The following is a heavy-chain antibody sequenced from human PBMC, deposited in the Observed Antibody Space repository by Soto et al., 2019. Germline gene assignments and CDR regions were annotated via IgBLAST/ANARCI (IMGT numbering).Heavy chain of an antibody. D-gene: IGHD3-9*01. CDR2: IYSGGST. Sequence: PGGSLRLSCAASGFTVSSNYMSWVRQAPGKGLEWVSVIYSGGSTYYAGSVKGRFTISRDNSKNTLYLQMNSLRAEDTAVYYCARGHDAGYFDWLLLDGMDVWGQGTTVTVSS. V-gene: IGHV3-53*01. CDR1: GFTVSSNY. J-gene: IGHJ6*02. CDR3: ARGHDAGYFDWLLLDGMDV.